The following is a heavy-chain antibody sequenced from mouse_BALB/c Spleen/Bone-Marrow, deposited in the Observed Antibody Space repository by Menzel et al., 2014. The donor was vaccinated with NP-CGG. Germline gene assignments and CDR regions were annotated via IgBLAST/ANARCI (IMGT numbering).Heavy chain of an antibody. CDR2: IAPGSGST. J-gene: IGHJ4*01. V-gene: IGHV1S41*01. Sequence: DLVKPGASVKLSCKASGSTFTSYWINWIKQRPGQGLEWIGRIAPGSGSTYYDEMFKGKATLTVDTSSSTAYIQLSSLSSEDSAVYFCARSYYGRAMDYWGQGTSVTVSS. D-gene: IGHD1-1*01. CDR1: GSTFTSYW. CDR3: ARSYYGRAMDY.